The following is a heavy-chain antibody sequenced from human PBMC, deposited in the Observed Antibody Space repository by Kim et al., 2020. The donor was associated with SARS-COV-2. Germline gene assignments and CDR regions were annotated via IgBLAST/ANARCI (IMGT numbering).Heavy chain of an antibody. V-gene: IGHV3-33*05. Sequence: GGSLRLSCAASGFTFSSYGMHWVRQAPGKGLEWVAVISYDGSNKYYADSVKGRFTISRDNSKNTLYLQMNSLRAEDTAVYYCARDKGELVLLWFGEQDY. D-gene: IGHD3-10*01. J-gene: IGHJ4*01. CDR3: ARDKGELVLLWFGEQDY. CDR2: ISYDGSNK. CDR1: GFTFSSYG.